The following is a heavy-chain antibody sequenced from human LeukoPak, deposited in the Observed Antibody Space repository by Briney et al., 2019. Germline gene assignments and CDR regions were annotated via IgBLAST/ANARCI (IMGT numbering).Heavy chain of an antibody. CDR1: GGSISSYY. J-gene: IGHJ4*02. D-gene: IGHD5-18*01. V-gene: IGHV4-59*08. CDR2: IYYSGST. CDR3: ARLRSYGIFDY. Sequence: KPSETLSLTCTVSGGSISSYYWSWIRQPPGKGLEWIGYIYYSGSTNYNPSLKSRVTISVDTSKNQFSLKLSSVTVADTAVYYCARLRSYGIFDYWGQGTLVTVSS.